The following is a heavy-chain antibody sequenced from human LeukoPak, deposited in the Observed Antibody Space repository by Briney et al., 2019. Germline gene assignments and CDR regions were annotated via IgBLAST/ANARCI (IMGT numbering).Heavy chain of an antibody. J-gene: IGHJ4*01. D-gene: IGHD4-17*01. Sequence: GGSLRLSCAASGFTFTSFWMHWFRQAPGRGLVWISLISTDGTVTGYADSVKGRFTISRDNSKNTLYLQMNSLRAEDTAVYYCARDRTTVTLFDTCGHGAPCTVSS. CDR1: GFTFTSFW. CDR3: ARDRTTVTLFDT. V-gene: IGHV3-74*01. CDR2: ISTDGTVT.